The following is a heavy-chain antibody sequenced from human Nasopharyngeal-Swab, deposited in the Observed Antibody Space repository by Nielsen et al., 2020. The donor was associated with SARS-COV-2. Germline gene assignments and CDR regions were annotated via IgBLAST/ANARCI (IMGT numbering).Heavy chain of an antibody. Sequence: ASVKVSCKASGYIFSNFGISWVRRAPGKGLEWMGWISAYNGKTDFAQKFQGRVTMTTDTSASTAYMELKGLGSDDSAVYYCTRDVPVIAASRFDFWGQGTLVTVSS. CDR2: ISAYNGKT. J-gene: IGHJ4*02. CDR3: TRDVPVIAASRFDF. CDR1: GYIFSNFG. D-gene: IGHD2-21*01. V-gene: IGHV1-18*01.